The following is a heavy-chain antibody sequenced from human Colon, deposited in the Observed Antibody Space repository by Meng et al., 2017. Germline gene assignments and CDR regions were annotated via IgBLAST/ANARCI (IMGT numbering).Heavy chain of an antibody. CDR3: TRDFHSTMTVFDS. V-gene: IGHV4-4*02. J-gene: IGHJ4*02. D-gene: IGHD3-22*01. CDR1: GGTITNDNG. CDR2: IFHAGNT. Sequence: VPLQESGTGRVTPSCTLSLACAGSGGTITNDNGGSWARQHPGKGLEWIGKIFHAGNTTYNPSVKSRFTMSLDKSKNQVSLTMTSVTAADTAVYYCTRDFHSTMTVFDSWGQGTLVTVSS.